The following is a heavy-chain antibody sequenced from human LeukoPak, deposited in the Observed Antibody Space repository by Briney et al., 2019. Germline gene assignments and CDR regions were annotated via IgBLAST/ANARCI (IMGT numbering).Heavy chain of an antibody. CDR3: ARDDYDFWSGSYYFDY. J-gene: IGHJ4*02. CDR2: ISAYNGNT. D-gene: IGHD3-3*01. V-gene: IGHV1-18*01. Sequence: ASVKVSCKASGYTFTSYGISWGRQAPGQGLEWMGWISAYNGNTNYAQKLQGRVTMTTDTSTSTAYMELRSLRSDDTAVYYCARDDYDFWSGSYYFDYWGQGTLVTVSS. CDR1: GYTFTSYG.